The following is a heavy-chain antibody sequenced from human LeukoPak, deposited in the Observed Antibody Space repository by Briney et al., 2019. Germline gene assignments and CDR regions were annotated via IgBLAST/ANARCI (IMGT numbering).Heavy chain of an antibody. D-gene: IGHD3-22*01. V-gene: IGHV3-7*03. CDR1: AFPFNSYW. CDR3: ARDYYSYSRGSWAFDI. J-gene: IGHJ3*02. Sequence: PGGSLGLSFAASAFPFNSYWMSWVRQAPGNGLEWVANIDQDGREKYYVESMKGRITISRDTAKNSLYLQMNSLRAEDTAVYYCARDYYSYSRGSWAFDIWGQGTMVTVSA. CDR2: IDQDGREK.